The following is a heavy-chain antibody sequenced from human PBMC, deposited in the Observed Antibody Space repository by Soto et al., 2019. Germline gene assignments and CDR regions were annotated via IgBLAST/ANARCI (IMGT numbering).Heavy chain of an antibody. Sequence: SETLSLTCTVSGGSISSGGYYWSWIRQHPGKGLEWIGYIYYSGSTYYNPSLKSRVTISVDTSKNQFSLKLSSVTAADTAVYYCASADCSGGSCYLPDPWGQGTLVTVPQ. CDR1: GGSISSGGYY. V-gene: IGHV4-31*03. J-gene: IGHJ5*02. D-gene: IGHD2-15*01. CDR2: IYYSGST. CDR3: ASADCSGGSCYLPDP.